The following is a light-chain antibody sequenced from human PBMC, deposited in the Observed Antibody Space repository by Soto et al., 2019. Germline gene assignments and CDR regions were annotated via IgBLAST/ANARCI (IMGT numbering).Light chain of an antibody. Sequence: QSVLTQPRSVSGSPGQSVTISCTGTSSDVGGYNYVSWYQQHPGKAPKLMIYEVTKRPSGVPDRFSGSKSGNTASLTISGLQAEDEADYYCSSYTSSSVVFGGGTKVTVL. J-gene: IGLJ2*01. CDR2: EVT. CDR3: SSYTSSSVV. CDR1: SSDVGGYNY. V-gene: IGLV2-11*01.